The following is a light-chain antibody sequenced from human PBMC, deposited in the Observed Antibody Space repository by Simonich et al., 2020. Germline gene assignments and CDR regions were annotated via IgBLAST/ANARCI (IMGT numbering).Light chain of an antibody. CDR1: QSVLYSSNNKNY. Sequence: DIVMTQSPDSLAVSLGERATINCKSSQSVLYSSNNKNYLAWYQQKPGKPPKLLIYWASTRESGVPDRFSGSGSGTDFTLTISSLQSEDFAVYYCQQYYSTPYTFGQGTKLEIK. V-gene: IGKV4-1*01. J-gene: IGKJ2*01. CDR2: WAS. CDR3: QQYYSTPYT.